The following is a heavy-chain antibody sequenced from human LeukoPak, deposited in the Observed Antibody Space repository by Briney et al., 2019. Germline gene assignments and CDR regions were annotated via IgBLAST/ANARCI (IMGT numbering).Heavy chain of an antibody. Sequence: ASALVSCKTSGYTFTDYFIHWLRQAPGQGFEWIGWSDPNTGDTKYEHFQGRVTMTRDTSITTAYMELTRLRSDDTAVYYCARGNYYDNNGYSPELRYWGQGTLVTVSS. V-gene: IGHV1-2*02. D-gene: IGHD3-22*01. J-gene: IGHJ4*02. CDR3: ARGNYYDNNGYSPELRY. CDR2: SDPNTGDT. CDR1: GYTFTDYF.